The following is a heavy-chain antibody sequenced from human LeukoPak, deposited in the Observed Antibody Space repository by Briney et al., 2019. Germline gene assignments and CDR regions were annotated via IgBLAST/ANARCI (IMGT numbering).Heavy chain of an antibody. CDR1: GYTFTSHV. J-gene: IGHJ3*02. Sequence: ASVKVSCKASGYTFTSHVINWVRQAPGQGLEWMGWINTKTGTPTYAQGFTGRFVFSLDISVTTAYLQISNLKAEDTAFYYCARRSPSADAFDIWGQGTMVTVSS. CDR2: INTKTGTP. CDR3: ARRSPSADAFDI. V-gene: IGHV7-4-1*02.